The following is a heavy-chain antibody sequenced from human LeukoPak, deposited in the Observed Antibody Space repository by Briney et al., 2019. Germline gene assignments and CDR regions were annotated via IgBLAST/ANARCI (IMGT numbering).Heavy chain of an antibody. CDR1: GGSISSYY. CDR3: ARRRGGFDY. V-gene: IGHV4-59*01. CDR2: IYYSVST. D-gene: IGHD3-10*01. Sequence: SEPLSLTCTVSGGSISSYYWSWLRQPPGKGLEWIGYIYYSVSTNYNPSLKSRVTISVDTSKNQFSLKLSSVTAADTAVYYCARRRGGFDYWGQGTLVTVSS. J-gene: IGHJ4*02.